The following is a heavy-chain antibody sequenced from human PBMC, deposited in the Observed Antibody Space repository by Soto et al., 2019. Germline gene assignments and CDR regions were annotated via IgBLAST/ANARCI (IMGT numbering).Heavy chain of an antibody. CDR2: IYYSGDT. Sequence: SETLSITCTVSGGSISSDSFYWAWIRQPPGKGLEWIGIIYYSGDTYYNPSLAGRLTMSVDTSNQFSLTLRSVTAADTALYYCARNQPQRYCSGGTCRPAYGMDVWGQGTTVTVSS. CDR1: GGSISSDSFY. J-gene: IGHJ6*02. V-gene: IGHV4-39*01. CDR3: ARNQPQRYCSGGTCRPAYGMDV. D-gene: IGHD2-15*01.